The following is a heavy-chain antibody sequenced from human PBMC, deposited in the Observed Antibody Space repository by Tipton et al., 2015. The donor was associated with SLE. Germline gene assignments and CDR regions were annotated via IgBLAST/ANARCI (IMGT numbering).Heavy chain of an antibody. Sequence: LRLSCAVYGGSFSGYYWSWIRQPPGKGLEWIGEINHSGSTNYNPSLKSRVTISVDTSKNQFSLKLSSVTAADTAVYYCARHGKARSSSWYVNYFQHWGQGTLVTVSS. J-gene: IGHJ1*01. CDR3: ARHGKARSSSWYVNYFQH. CDR2: INHSGST. V-gene: IGHV4-34*01. CDR1: GGSFSGYY. D-gene: IGHD6-13*01.